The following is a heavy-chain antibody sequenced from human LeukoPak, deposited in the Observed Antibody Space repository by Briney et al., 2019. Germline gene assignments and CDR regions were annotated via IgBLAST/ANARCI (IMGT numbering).Heavy chain of an antibody. Sequence: SETLSLTCTVSVGSISSGGYYWSWIRQHPGKGLEWIGYIYHSGNTFYNPSLRSRVNISIDMSKNQFSLKLSSVTAADTAVYYCARDRSNYLGGYYYYGMDVWGQGTTVTVSS. CDR3: ARDRSNYLGGYYYYGMDV. CDR2: IYHSGNT. D-gene: IGHD4-11*01. V-gene: IGHV4-31*03. CDR1: VGSISSGGYY. J-gene: IGHJ6*02.